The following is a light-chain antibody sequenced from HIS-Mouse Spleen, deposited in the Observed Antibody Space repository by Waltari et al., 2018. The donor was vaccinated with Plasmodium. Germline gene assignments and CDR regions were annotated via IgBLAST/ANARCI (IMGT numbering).Light chain of an antibody. Sequence: SSELTQPPSVSVSPGQTASITCSGDKLGDTYACWYQQKPGQSPVLVIYQDSKRPSGISERFSGSNSGNTATLTISGTQAMDEADYYCQAWDSSTVVFGGGTKLTVL. CDR2: QDS. CDR3: QAWDSSTVV. CDR1: KLGDTY. V-gene: IGLV3-1*01. J-gene: IGLJ2*01.